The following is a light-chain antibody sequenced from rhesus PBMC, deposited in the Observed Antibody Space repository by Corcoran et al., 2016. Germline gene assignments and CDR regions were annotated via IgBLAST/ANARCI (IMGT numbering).Light chain of an antibody. J-gene: IGKJ1*01. Sequence: DIQMTQSPSSLSASVGDTVTITCRASQSISSWLAWYQQKPGKAPKLLIDKASSLQSGVTSRFSGSGSGTDFTLTISSLQSEDFATYYCQQYSSSPWTFGQGTKVEIK. CDR3: QQYSSSPWT. CDR1: QSISSW. CDR2: KAS. V-gene: IGKV1-22*01.